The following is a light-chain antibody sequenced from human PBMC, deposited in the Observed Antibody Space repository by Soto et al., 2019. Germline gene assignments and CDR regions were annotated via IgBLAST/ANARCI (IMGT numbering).Light chain of an antibody. J-gene: IGLJ2*01. CDR2: RND. CDR3: QSYDSSTPVV. V-gene: IGLV1-47*01. Sequence: QSVLTQPPSASATPGQRVTISCSGSSSNIGTNYVYWYQHLPGTAPKLLIYRNDQRPSGVPDRFSGSIDSSSNSASLTISGLKTEDDADYYCQSYDSSTPVVFGGGTKLTVL. CDR1: SSNIGTNY.